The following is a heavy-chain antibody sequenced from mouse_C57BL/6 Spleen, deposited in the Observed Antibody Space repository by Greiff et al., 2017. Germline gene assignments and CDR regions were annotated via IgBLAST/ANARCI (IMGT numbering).Heavy chain of an antibody. CDR3: ARGITTVVEGAY. D-gene: IGHD1-1*01. CDR2: IYPGVGDT. J-gene: IGHJ3*01. Sequence: QVQLQQSGPELVKPGASVKISCKASGYAFSSSWMTWVKQRPGTGLEWIGRIYPGVGDTNYHGKFKGKATLTADKSSSPAYMHLSMLTSEDSAVYFCARGITTVVEGAYWGQGTLVTVSA. CDR1: GYAFSSSW. V-gene: IGHV1-82*01.